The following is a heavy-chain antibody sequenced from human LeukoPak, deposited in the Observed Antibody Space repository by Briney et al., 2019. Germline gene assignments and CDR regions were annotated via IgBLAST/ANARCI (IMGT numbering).Heavy chain of an antibody. CDR3: ARGKCSSTSCYSGWFDP. V-gene: IGHV1-2*02. D-gene: IGHD2-2*01. CDR2: INPNSGGT. Sequence: ASVKVSCKASGYTFTSYAISWVRQAPGQGLEWVGWINPNSGGTNYAQKFQGRVTMTRDTSISTAYMELSRLRSDDTAVYYCARGKCSSTSCYSGWFDPWGQGTLVTVSS. CDR1: GYTFTSYA. J-gene: IGHJ5*02.